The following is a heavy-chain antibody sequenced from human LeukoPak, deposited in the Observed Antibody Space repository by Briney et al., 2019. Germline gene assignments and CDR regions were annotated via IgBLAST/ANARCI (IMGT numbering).Heavy chain of an antibody. CDR3: ARGPTISETGYFDY. J-gene: IGHJ4*03. Sequence: AGGSLRLSCAASGFTFSDYWMTWVRQPPGKGLEWVAAIKQDGSGKYYVDSVKGRFTISRDNAKNSVCLQMNSLRADDTAVYYCARGPTISETGYFDYWGQGTLVTVSS. D-gene: IGHD1-1*01. CDR1: GFTFSDYW. CDR2: IKQDGSGK. V-gene: IGHV3-7*01.